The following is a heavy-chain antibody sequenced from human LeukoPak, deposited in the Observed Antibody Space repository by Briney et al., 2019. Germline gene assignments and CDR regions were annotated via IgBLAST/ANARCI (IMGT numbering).Heavy chain of an antibody. CDR1: GGSFSGYY. J-gene: IGHJ4*02. Sequence: SETLSLTCAVYGGSFSGYYWSWIRQPPGKGLEWIGEISHSGSTNYNPSLKSRVTISVDTSKNQFSLKLSSVTAADTAVYYCARGTITMIPFDYWGQGTLVTVSS. CDR3: ARGTITMIPFDY. CDR2: ISHSGST. D-gene: IGHD3-22*01. V-gene: IGHV4-34*01.